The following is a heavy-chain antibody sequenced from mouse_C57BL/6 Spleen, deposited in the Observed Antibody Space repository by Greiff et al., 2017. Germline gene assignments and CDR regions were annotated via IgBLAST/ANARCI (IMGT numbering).Heavy chain of an antibody. Sequence: QVQLQQSGPGLVQPSQSLSITCTVSGFSLTSSGVHWVRQSPGKGLEWLGVIWSGGSTDYNAAFIPRLHISKDNSKSQVFFKMNSLQADDTAIYYCARNGRFTEGYYVFDYWGQGTTLTVSS. J-gene: IGHJ2*01. CDR1: GFSLTSSG. V-gene: IGHV2-2*01. CDR3: ARNGRFTEGYYVFDY. D-gene: IGHD2-3*01. CDR2: IWSGGST.